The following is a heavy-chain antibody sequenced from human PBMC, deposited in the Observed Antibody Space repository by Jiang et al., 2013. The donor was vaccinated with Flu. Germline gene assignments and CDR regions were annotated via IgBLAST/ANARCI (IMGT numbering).Heavy chain of an antibody. CDR3: ARLVGGVGATFVP. V-gene: IGHV4-39*01. CDR1: GGSISSSSYY. J-gene: IGHJ5*02. CDR2: IYYSGST. D-gene: IGHD1-26*01. Sequence: KPSETLSLTCTVSGGSISSSSYYWGWIRQPPGKGLEWIGSIYYSGSTYYNPSLKSRVTISVDTSKNQFSLKLSSVTAADTAVYYCARLVGGVGATFVPWGQGTLVTVSS.